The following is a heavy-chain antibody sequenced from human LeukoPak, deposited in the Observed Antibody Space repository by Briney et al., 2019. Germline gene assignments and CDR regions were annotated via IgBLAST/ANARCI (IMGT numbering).Heavy chain of an antibody. D-gene: IGHD3-16*01. CDR2: VCYNGTT. J-gene: IGHJ4*02. V-gene: IGHV4-59*01. CDR1: GDSISSYF. Sequence: PSETLSLTCSVCGDSISSYFWAWIRQPPGKGLEWIGYVCYNGTTNYNPSLRNRVAISIDTSKNQFSLKLNSATAADTAVYYCATSGGFNSPRHYWGQGTLVTVSS. CDR3: ATSGGFNSPRHY.